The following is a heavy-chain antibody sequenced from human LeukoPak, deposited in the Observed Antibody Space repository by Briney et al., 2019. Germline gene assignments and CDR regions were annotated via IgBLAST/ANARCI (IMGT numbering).Heavy chain of an antibody. J-gene: IGHJ4*02. D-gene: IGHD3-3*01. CDR3: ARERQNKDFWSGGHY. V-gene: IGHV3-21*01. CDR1: GFTFSSYS. Sequence: GGSLRLSCAASGFTFSSYSMNWVRQAPGKGLEWVSSISSSSSYIYYADSVKGRFTISRDNAKNSLYLQMNTLRPEDTSVYYCARERQNKDFWSGGHYWGQGTLVTVSS. CDR2: ISSSSSYI.